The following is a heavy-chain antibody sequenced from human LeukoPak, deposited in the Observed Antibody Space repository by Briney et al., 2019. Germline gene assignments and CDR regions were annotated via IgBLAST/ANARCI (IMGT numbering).Heavy chain of an antibody. CDR2: IYPGDSDT. D-gene: IGHD2-2*01. CDR1: GYSFTSYW. V-gene: IGHV5-51*01. J-gene: IGHJ4*02. CDR3: ARLADIVVVPAAISFDY. Sequence: GESLKISCKGSGYSFTSYWIGWVRQMPGKGLEWMGIIYPGDSDTRYSPSFQGQVTISADKSISTAYLQWSSLKASDTAMYYCARLADIVVVPAAISFDYWGQGTLVTVSS.